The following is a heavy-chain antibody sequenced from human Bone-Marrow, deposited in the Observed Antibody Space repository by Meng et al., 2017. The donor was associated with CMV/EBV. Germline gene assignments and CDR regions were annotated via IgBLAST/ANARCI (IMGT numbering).Heavy chain of an antibody. Sequence: GESLKISCAASGFTFSSYAMSWVRQAPGKGLEWVSVIYSGGSSTYYADSVKGRFTISRDNSKNTLYLQMNSLRAEDTAVYYCARVGQLRYADYRGQGTLVTVSS. CDR3: ARVGQLRYADY. V-gene: IGHV3-23*03. CDR2: IYSGGSST. CDR1: GFTFSSYA. D-gene: IGHD5-18*01. J-gene: IGHJ4*02.